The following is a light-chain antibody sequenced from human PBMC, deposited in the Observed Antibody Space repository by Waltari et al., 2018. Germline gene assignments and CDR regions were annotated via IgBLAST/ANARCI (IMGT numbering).Light chain of an antibody. CDR2: YVV. J-gene: IGLJ1*01. CDR3: SSFTSSSSFV. CDR1: IRDVGGYKS. V-gene: IGLV2-14*03. Sequence: QSALTQPASGSGSPGQSINISCTGTIRDVGGYKSVSWYQHHPGDVPRLLIYYVVKRPSGVSSRFSGSKSDNPARLTISGLQAADEAHYYCSSFTSSSSFVFGSGTKVTV.